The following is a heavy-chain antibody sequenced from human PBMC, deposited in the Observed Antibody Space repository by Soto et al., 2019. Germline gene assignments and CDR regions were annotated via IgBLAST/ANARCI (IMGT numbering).Heavy chain of an antibody. CDR2: INSDGSST. D-gene: IGHD4-17*01. CDR1: GFTFSSYW. V-gene: IGHV3-74*01. Sequence: EVQLVESGGGLVQPGGSLRLSCAASGFTFSSYWMHWVRQAPGKGLVWVSRINSDGSSTSYADSVKGRFTISRDNAKNTLYLQMNSLRAEGTDVYYCARDDYGDYYYGMDVWGQGTTVTVSS. J-gene: IGHJ6*02. CDR3: ARDDYGDYYYGMDV.